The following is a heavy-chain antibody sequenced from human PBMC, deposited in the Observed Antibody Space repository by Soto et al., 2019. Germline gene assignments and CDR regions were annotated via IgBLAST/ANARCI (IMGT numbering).Heavy chain of an antibody. CDR2: ISTNGNAK. V-gene: IGHV3-30*18. J-gene: IGHJ4*02. CDR3: AKEFGHDLSFFDF. CDR1: GFTFRSHS. D-gene: IGHD5-12*01. Sequence: QVQLVESGGGVVQPGRSLTLSCTVSGFTFRSHSMHWVRQAPGKGLEWLAVISTNGNAKYYADSVKGRFTTSRDNSENTLYLQMNSLGAEDTAVYYCAKEFGHDLSFFDFWGQGDLVAVSS.